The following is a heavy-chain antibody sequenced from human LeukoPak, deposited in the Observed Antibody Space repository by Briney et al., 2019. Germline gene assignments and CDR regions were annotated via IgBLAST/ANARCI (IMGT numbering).Heavy chain of an antibody. D-gene: IGHD1-26*01. Sequence: SETLSLTCAVYGGSFSGYYWSWIRQPPGKGLEWIGEINHSGSTNYNPSLKSRGTISLDTSKKQFSLKLSSVTAAETAGYYCADGGATSYFASRGQGTLATDS. CDR2: INHSGST. J-gene: IGHJ4*02. CDR3: ADGGATSYFAS. V-gene: IGHV4-34*01. CDR1: GGSFSGYY.